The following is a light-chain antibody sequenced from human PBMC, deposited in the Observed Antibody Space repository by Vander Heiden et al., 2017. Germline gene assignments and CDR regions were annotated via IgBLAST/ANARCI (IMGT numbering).Light chain of an antibody. Sequence: QSALTQPASVSGSPGQSLTISCTGTSSDVGSYNLVSWYQQHPGKAPNLMMYEGSKRPSGVSNRFSGSKSGKTDSLTISGLQAEDEAEYYCCSYAGSSTFEVFGTGTKVTVL. J-gene: IGLJ1*01. CDR1: SSDVGSYNL. CDR3: CSYAGSSTFEV. CDR2: EGS. V-gene: IGLV2-23*01.